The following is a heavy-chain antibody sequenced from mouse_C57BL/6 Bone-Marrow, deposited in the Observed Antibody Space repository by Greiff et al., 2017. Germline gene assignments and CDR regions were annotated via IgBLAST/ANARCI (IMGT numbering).Heavy chain of an antibody. CDR2: IHPNSGST. V-gene: IGHV1-64*01. Sequence: QVQLQQSGAELVKPGASVKLSCKASGYTFTSYWMPWVKQRPGQGLEWIGMIHPNSGSTNYNEKFKSKATLTVDKSSSTAYMQLSSLTSEDSAVYYCARGIYYDYDGWFAYWGQGTLVTVSA. D-gene: IGHD2-4*01. CDR3: ARGIYYDYDGWFAY. J-gene: IGHJ3*01. CDR1: GYTFTSYW.